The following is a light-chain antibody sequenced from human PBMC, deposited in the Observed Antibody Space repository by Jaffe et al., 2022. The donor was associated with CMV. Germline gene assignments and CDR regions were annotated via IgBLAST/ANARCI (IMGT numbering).Light chain of an antibody. J-gene: IGKJ2*01. Sequence: ELVLTQSPGTLSLSPGERATLSCRASQSVSRSYLAWYQQNPGQAPRLLIYDASSRATGVPDRFSGSGSGTDFTLTINRLEPEDFAVYYCQQYGSSPRYTFGGGTKLEIK. CDR1: QSVSRSY. CDR2: DAS. V-gene: IGKV3-20*01. CDR3: QQYGSSPRYT.